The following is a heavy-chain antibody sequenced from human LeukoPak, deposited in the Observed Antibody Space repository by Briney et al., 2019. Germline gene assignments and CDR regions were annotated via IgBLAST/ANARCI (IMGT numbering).Heavy chain of an antibody. Sequence: PGGSLRLSCAASGFTFSSYSMNWVRQAPGKGLEWVSAISDRGDNTYFADSVKGRFTISRDNSKNTLYLQMNSLRAEDTAVYYCAKGGYSYHDYWGQGTLVTVSS. J-gene: IGHJ4*02. CDR1: GFTFSSYS. V-gene: IGHV3-23*01. CDR3: AKGGYSYHDY. CDR2: ISDRGDNT. D-gene: IGHD5-18*01.